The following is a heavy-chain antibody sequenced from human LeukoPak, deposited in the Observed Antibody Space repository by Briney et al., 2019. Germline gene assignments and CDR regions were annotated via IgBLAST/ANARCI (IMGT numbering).Heavy chain of an antibody. CDR3: ARDRQGGGDLEDAFDI. CDR1: GYAFTSYY. Sequence: ASVKVSCKAFGYAFTSYYMHWVRQAPGQGLEWMGIINPSGGSTSYAQKFQGRVTMTRDTSTSTVYMELSSLRSEDTAVYYCARDRQGGGDLEDAFDIWGQGTMVTVSS. CDR2: INPSGGST. J-gene: IGHJ3*02. V-gene: IGHV1-46*01. D-gene: IGHD2-21*02.